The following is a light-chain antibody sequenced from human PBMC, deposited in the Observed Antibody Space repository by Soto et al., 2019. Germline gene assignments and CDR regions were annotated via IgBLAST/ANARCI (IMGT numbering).Light chain of an antibody. CDR1: QDITYW. CDR2: DAS. J-gene: IGKJ4*01. V-gene: IGKV1D-12*01. Sequence: DIQMTQSPSSVSASVGDRVTITCRASQDITYWLAWYQQTPGKVPKVLIYDASSLQGGVPSRFSGGGSGTDFTLTISSLQPEDSATYYCQQAHSFPLTFGGGTKVENK. CDR3: QQAHSFPLT.